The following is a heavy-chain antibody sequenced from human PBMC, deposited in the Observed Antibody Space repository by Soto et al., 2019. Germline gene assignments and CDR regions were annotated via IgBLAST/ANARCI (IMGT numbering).Heavy chain of an antibody. V-gene: IGHV6-1*01. CDR3: ARVGRYDILTGQINWFDP. CDR2: TYYRSKWYN. CDR1: GDSVSSNSAA. D-gene: IGHD3-9*01. J-gene: IGHJ5*02. Sequence: SQTLSLTCAISGDSVSSNSAAWNWIRQSPSRGLEWLGRTYYRSKWYNDYAVSVKSRITINPDKSKNQFSLQLNSVTPEDTAVYYCARVGRYDILTGQINWFDPWGQGTLVTVSS.